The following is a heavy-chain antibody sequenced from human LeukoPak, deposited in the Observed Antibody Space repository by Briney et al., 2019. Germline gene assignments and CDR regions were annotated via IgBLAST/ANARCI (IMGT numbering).Heavy chain of an antibody. D-gene: IGHD4-17*01. J-gene: IGHJ4*02. V-gene: IGHV1-2*02. CDR2: INPNSGGT. CDR1: GYTFTGYY. Sequence: AASVKVSCKASGYTFTGYYMHWVRQAPGQGLEWMGWINPNSGGTNYAQKFQGRVTMTRDTSISTAYMELSRLRSDDTAVYYCARVPDYGDYVEDYWGQGTLVTVSS. CDR3: ARVPDYGDYVEDY.